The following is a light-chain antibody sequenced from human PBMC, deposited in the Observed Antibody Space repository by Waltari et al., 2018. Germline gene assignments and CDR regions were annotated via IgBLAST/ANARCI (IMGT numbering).Light chain of an antibody. V-gene: IGKV2D-29*01. Sequence: DIVLTQAPLSLSVTPGQPASIPCKSSQSLRHRDGKTYLYWYQQKPGQPPQLRIYEVSSRFSGVPDRFTGSGSGTDFTLEISRVEAEDVGVYYCMQNIQLPPGLTFGGGTKVEIK. CDR2: EVS. J-gene: IGKJ4*01. CDR3: MQNIQLPPGLT. CDR1: QSLRHRDGKTY.